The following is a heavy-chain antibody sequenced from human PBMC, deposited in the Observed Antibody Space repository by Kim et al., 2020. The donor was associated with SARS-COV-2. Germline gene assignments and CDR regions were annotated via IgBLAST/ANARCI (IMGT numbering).Heavy chain of an antibody. CDR3: ARAQWPVQLKTQYYFDY. CDR1: GDTFTSYD. V-gene: IGHV1-8*01. CDR2: INPNSGNT. J-gene: IGHJ4*01. D-gene: IGHD6-19*01. Sequence: ASVKVSCKASGDTFTSYDINWVRQATGQGLEWMGWINPNSGNTDYAQKFQGRVTMTRNASMSTAYMELSSLRSEDTAVYYCARAQWPVQLKTQYYFDYWGQGTLVTVSS.